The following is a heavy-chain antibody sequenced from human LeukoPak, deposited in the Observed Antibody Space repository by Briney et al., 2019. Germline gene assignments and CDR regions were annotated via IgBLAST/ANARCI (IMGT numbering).Heavy chain of an antibody. CDR2: MYPWGSA. Sequence: TGGSLRLSCAASGITLNTNDMNWVRQAPGKGLEWVSIMYPWGSAFYTDSVKGRFTVTRDESKNMMFLQMNTLRPDDTAMYYCGGRGGGDNCRWGQGALVTVSS. CDR1: GITLNTND. CDR3: GGRGGGDNCR. J-gene: IGHJ4*01. V-gene: IGHV3-66*02. D-gene: IGHD4-23*01.